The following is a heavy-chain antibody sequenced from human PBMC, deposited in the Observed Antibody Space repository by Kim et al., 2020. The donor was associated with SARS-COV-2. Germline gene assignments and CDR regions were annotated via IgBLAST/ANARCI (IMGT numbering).Heavy chain of an antibody. CDR1: GFTFSSYA. D-gene: IGHD3-10*01. V-gene: IGHV3-23*01. Sequence: GGSLRLSCAASGFTFSSYAMSWVRQAPGKGLEWVSSISGSGGSRYYADSVRGRFTISRDNSKNMLYLQMNSLRADDTAVYYCANTQEGVLNWFDPWGQGTLVTVSS. J-gene: IGHJ5*02. CDR3: ANTQEGVLNWFDP. CDR2: ISGSGGSR.